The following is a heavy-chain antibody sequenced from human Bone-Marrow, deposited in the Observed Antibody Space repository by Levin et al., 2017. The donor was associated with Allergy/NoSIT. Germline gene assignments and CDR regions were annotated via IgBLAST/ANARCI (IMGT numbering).Heavy chain of an antibody. V-gene: IGHV3-7*01. D-gene: IGHD4-23*01. CDR3: AREGAAGGYFDY. Sequence: GESLKISCAASAFTFSSYWMSWVRQAPGKGLEWVANIKEDGSDKYYVDSVKGRFTISRDNAKNSLYLQMNSLRAEDTAIYYCAREGAAGGYFDYWGQGTLVTVSS. CDR1: AFTFSSYW. CDR2: IKEDGSDK. J-gene: IGHJ4*02.